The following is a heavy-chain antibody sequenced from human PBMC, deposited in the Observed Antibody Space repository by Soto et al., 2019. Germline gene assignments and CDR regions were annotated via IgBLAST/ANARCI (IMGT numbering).Heavy chain of an antibody. CDR3: IQSRCGGDCLQSYASYYYYGMDV. D-gene: IGHD2-21*02. CDR2: IYWHDDK. Sequence: QITLKESGPTLVKPTQTLTLTCTFSAFSLSTGGVGVGWIRQPPVKALEWLALIYWHDDKRYSPSLRSRLTITKDTSKNQVVLTMTNMDPVDTATYYCIQSRCGGDCLQSYASYYYYGMDVWGQGTTVTLSS. J-gene: IGHJ6*02. CDR1: AFSLSTGGVG. V-gene: IGHV2-5*01.